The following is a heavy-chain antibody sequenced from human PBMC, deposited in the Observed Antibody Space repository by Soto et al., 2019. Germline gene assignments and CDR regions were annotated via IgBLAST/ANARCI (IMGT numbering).Heavy chain of an antibody. V-gene: IGHV4-4*02. CDR1: SGSFTSNNW. CDR2: IYRTGST. D-gene: IGHD1-7*01. CDR3: ARRDPGTSVDY. J-gene: IGHJ4*02. Sequence: SETLSLTCAVSSGSFTSNNWWTWVRQPPGQGLEWIGEIYRTGSTNYNPSLKSRVTISLDKSENQFSLKVTSLTAADTAVYYCARRDPGTSVDYWGQGTLVTASS.